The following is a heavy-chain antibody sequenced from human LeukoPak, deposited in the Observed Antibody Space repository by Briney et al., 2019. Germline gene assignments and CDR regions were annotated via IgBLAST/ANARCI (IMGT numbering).Heavy chain of an antibody. CDR3: AKDGFTMVRGVIDYYYMDV. V-gene: IGHV3-43D*03. CDR1: GFTFDDYT. CDR2: ISWDGGST. J-gene: IGHJ6*03. D-gene: IGHD3-10*01. Sequence: GGSLRLSCAASGFTFDDYTMHWVRQAPGKGLEWVSLISWDGGSTYYADSVKGRFTISRDNSKNSLYLQMNSLRAEDTALYYCAKDGFTMVRGVIDYYYMDVWGKGTTVTVSS.